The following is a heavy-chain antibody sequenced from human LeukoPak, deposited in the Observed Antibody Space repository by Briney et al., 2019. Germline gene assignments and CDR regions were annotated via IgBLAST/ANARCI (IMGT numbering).Heavy chain of an antibody. Sequence: GASVKVSCKASGYTFTGYYMHWVRQAPGQGLEWMGWINPNSGGTNYAQKFQGRVTITADKSTSTAYMELSSLRSEDTAVYYCAIRVCTNGVCYLRNWFDPWGQGTLVTVSS. CDR3: AIRVCTNGVCYLRNWFDP. V-gene: IGHV1-2*02. CDR2: INPNSGGT. D-gene: IGHD2-8*01. CDR1: GYTFTGYY. J-gene: IGHJ5*02.